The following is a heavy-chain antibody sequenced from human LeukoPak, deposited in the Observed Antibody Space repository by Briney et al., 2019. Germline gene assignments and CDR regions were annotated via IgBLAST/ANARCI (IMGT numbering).Heavy chain of an antibody. CDR1: GYTFTGYY. J-gene: IGHJ4*02. CDR3: ARGLRLGELSFLDFDY. CDR2: INPNSGGT. Sequence: ASVKVSRKASGYTFTGYYMHWVRQAPGQGLEWMGWINPNSGGTNYAQKFQGRVTMTRDTSISTAYMELSRLRSDDTAVYYWARGLRLGELSFLDFDYWGQGTLVTVSS. V-gene: IGHV1-2*02. D-gene: IGHD3-16*02.